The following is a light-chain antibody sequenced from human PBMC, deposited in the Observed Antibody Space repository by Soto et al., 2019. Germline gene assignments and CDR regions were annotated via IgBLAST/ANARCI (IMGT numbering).Light chain of an antibody. V-gene: IGLV1-44*01. CDR1: GSSIGTNT. CDR2: GDN. CDR3: AASDGSLNNVL. Sequence: QSVLTQPPSASGTPGQRVTISCSGSGSSIGTNTVNWYRQLPGTAPKLLIYGDNQRPSGVPDRFSGSMSGTAASLASSGLESEDEAEYYCAASDGSLNNVLFGGGTKLTVL. J-gene: IGLJ2*01.